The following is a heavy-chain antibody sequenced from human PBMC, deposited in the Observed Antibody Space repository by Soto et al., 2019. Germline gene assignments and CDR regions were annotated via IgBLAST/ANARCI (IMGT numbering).Heavy chain of an antibody. CDR3: AKDTGRGGGSVFDY. CDR1: GFIFSNYA. J-gene: IGHJ4*02. CDR2: ISGSGADT. Sequence: EVQLLESGGGLVQPGGSLRLSCAPSGFIFSNYAMSWDRQARGKGLEWVSAISGSGADTYYTESVKGRLTISRDNFKNTLYLQMNSLRAEDTAVYYCAKDTGRGGGSVFDYWGQGTLVTVSS. V-gene: IGHV3-23*01. D-gene: IGHD2-15*01.